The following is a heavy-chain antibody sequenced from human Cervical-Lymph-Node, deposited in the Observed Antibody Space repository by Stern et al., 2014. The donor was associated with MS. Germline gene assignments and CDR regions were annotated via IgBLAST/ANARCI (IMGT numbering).Heavy chain of an antibody. D-gene: IGHD2-8*01. CDR2: ISADCGST. CDR3: ARDKMHAFDY. J-gene: IGHJ4*02. CDR1: GYTFTSYG. Sequence: VQLVESGTEVKKPGASLIVSCRASGYTFTSYGISWVRQAPGQGLEWVGWISADCGSTKYSQNLRDRITLTRDTSTGTAYMELRTLRSEDTAVYYCARDKMHAFDYWGQGTLVSVSS. V-gene: IGHV1-18*01.